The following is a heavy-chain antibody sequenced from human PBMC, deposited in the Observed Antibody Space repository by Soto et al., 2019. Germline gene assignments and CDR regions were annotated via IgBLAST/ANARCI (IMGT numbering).Heavy chain of an antibody. CDR3: AKDLDYIWGSYSSAFDI. V-gene: IGHV3-23*01. Sequence: GGSLRLSCAASGFTFSSYAMSWVRQAPGKGLEWVSAISGSGGSTYYADSVKGRFTISRDNSKNTLYLQMNSLRAEDTAVYYCAKDLDYIWGSYSSAFDIWGQGTMVTVSS. D-gene: IGHD3-16*01. CDR2: ISGSGGST. CDR1: GFTFSSYA. J-gene: IGHJ3*02.